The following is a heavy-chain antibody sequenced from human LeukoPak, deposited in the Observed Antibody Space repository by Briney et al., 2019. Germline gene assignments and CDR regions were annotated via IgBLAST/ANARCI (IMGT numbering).Heavy chain of an antibody. D-gene: IGHD3-16*02. Sequence: SETLSLTCAVYGGSFSGYYWSWIRQPPGKGLEWIGEINHSGSTNYNPSLMSRVTLSVDKSKNQFSLRLNSVTAADTAMYYCARSHDHLWGNYPDYWGQGTLVTVSS. J-gene: IGHJ4*02. CDR3: ARSHDHLWGNYPDY. V-gene: IGHV4-34*01. CDR1: GGSFSGYY. CDR2: INHSGST.